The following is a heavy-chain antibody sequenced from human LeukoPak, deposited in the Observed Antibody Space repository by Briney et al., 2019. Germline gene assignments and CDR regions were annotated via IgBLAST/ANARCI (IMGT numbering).Heavy chain of an antibody. D-gene: IGHD6-6*01. CDR1: GYSISSGYY. CDR2: IYHSGSI. CDR3: ARVDRSSGGYYYYMDV. J-gene: IGHJ6*03. Sequence: SETLSLTCTVSGYSISSGYYWGWIRQPPGKGLEWIGSIYHSGSIYYNPPLKSRVTISVDTSKNQFSLKLSSVTAADTAVYYCARVDRSSGGYYYYMDVWGKGTTVTVSS. V-gene: IGHV4-38-2*02.